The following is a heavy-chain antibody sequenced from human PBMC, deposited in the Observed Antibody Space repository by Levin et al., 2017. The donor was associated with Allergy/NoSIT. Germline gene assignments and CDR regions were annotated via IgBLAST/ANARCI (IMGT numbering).Heavy chain of an antibody. D-gene: IGHD3-16*02. CDR3: ARAPPVISAGPDAFDI. J-gene: IGHJ3*02. V-gene: IGHV4-59*01. Sequence: SETLSLTCTVSGGSISSYYWSWIRQPPGKGLEWIGYIYYSGSTNYNPSLKSRVTISVDTSKNQFSLKLSSVTAADTAVYYCARAPPVISAGPDAFDIWGQGTMVTVSS. CDR2: IYYSGST. CDR1: GGSISSYY.